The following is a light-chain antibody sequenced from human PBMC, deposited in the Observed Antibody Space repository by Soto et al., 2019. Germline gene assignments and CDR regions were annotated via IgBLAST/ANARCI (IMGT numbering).Light chain of an antibody. Sequence: QSALTQPASVSGSPGQSITISCTGTSSEVGAYNYVSWYQQHPGKAPKLMIYEVSNRPSGVSNRFSGSKSGNTASLTISGLQAEDEADYYCSSYTSSSTLFGGGTNLTVL. V-gene: IGLV2-14*01. CDR1: SSEVGAYNY. CDR2: EVS. CDR3: SSYTSSSTL. J-gene: IGLJ2*01.